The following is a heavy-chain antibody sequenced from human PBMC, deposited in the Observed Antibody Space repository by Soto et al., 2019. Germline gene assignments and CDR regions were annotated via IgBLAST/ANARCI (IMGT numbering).Heavy chain of an antibody. Sequence: EVQVLESGGDLVEPGGSLRLSCAASGFSFNTFDMSWVRQAPGKGLEWVSVILGRDDTTYYADSVKGRFTISRDTFKNTLHLQMNSLSVEDTALYFCTKGAWLDYWGQGTLVTVSS. CDR2: ILGRDDTT. D-gene: IGHD5-12*01. CDR1: GFSFNTFD. CDR3: TKGAWLDY. V-gene: IGHV3-23*01. J-gene: IGHJ4*02.